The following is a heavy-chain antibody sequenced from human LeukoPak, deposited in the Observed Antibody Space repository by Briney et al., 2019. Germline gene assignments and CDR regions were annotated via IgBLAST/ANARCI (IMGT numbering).Heavy chain of an antibody. V-gene: IGHV3-74*01. J-gene: IGHJ4*02. D-gene: IGHD3-10*01. CDR3: ARASYYGSGSYPDY. CDR1: GFTFSSYW. CDR2: INSDGSST. Sequence: GGSLRLSCAAFGFTFSSYWMHWVRQAPGKGLVWVSRINSDGSSTSYADSVKGRFTISRDNAKNTLYLQMNSLRAEDTAVYYCARASYYGSGSYPDYWGQGTLVTVSS.